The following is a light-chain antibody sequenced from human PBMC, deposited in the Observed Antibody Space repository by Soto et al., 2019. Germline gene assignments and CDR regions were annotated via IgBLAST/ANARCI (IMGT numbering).Light chain of an antibody. CDR3: QQYGISPRT. CDR2: GAS. CDR1: QSVSSSY. V-gene: IGKV3-20*01. Sequence: EIVLTQSPGTLSLSPGERATLSCRASQSVSSSYLAWYQQKPGQAPRLLIYGASSRATGIPDRFSGSGSGTDFALNISRREPADFAVYYCQQYGISPRTFCQATKREIK. J-gene: IGKJ2*01.